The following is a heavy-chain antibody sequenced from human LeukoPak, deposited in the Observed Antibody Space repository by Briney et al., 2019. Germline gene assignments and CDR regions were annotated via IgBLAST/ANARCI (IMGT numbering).Heavy chain of an antibody. D-gene: IGHD3-10*01. J-gene: IGHJ6*02. Sequence: ASVKVSCKASGYIFTNYYLHWVRQAPGQGLAWMGIINPSGDTTRYVEKFQGRVTMTRDTSASTVYMELSSLRSEDTAVYYCARGGYSESFYNPRSYGMDVWGQGTTVIVSS. CDR3: ARGGYSESFYNPRSYGMDV. CDR1: GYIFTNYY. V-gene: IGHV1-46*01. CDR2: INPSGDTT.